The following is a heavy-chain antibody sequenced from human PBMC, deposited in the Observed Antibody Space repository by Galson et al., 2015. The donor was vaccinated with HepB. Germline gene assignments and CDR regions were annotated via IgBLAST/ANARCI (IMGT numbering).Heavy chain of an antibody. CDR3: AKDLLEVRWYFDL. CDR2: ISGSGGST. V-gene: IGHV3-23*01. J-gene: IGHJ2*01. Sequence: SLRLSCAASGFTFSSYAMGWVRQAPGKGLEWVSAISGSGGSTYYADSVKGRFTISRDNSKNTLYLQMNSLRAEDTAVYYCAKDLLEVRWYFDLWGRGTLVTVSS. D-gene: IGHD3-3*02. CDR1: GFTFSSYA.